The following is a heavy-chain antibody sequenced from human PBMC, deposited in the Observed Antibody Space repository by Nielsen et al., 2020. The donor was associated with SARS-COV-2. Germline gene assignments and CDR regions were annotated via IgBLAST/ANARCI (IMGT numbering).Heavy chain of an antibody. J-gene: IGHJ5*02. Sequence: LTCAASGFTFSSYGMHWVRQAPGKGLEWVAVISYDGSNKYYADSVKGRFTISRDNSKNTLYLQMNSLRAEDTAVYYCAKDRGYLWFDPWGQGTLVTVSS. CDR2: ISYDGSNK. D-gene: IGHD3-10*01. V-gene: IGHV3-30*18. CDR1: GFTFSSYG. CDR3: AKDRGYLWFDP.